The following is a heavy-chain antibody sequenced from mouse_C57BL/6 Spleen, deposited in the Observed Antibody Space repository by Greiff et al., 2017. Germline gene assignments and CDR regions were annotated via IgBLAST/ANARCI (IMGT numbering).Heavy chain of an antibody. J-gene: IGHJ4*01. CDR1: GYTFTSYG. CDR3: ARRGESLYAMDY. V-gene: IGHV1-81*01. Sequence: QVQLQQSGAELARPGASVKLSCKASGYTFTSYGISWVKQRTGQGLEWIGEIYPRSGNTYYNEKFKGKATLTADKSSSTAYMELLSLTSEDSAVYFCARRGESLYAMDYWGQGTSVTVSS. CDR2: IYPRSGNT.